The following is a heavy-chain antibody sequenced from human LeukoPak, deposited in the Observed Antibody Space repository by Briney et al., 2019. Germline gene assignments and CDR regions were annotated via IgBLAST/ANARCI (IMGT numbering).Heavy chain of an antibody. CDR3: AKDMGDY. CDR2: ISLNSGSI. Sequence: GGSLRLSCAASGFTFDDYAMHWVRQAPGKGLEWVSGISLNSGSIGYADSVKGRFTISRDNAKNSLYLQMNSLRAEDTALYYCAKDMGDYWGQGTLVTVSS. D-gene: IGHD3-16*01. J-gene: IGHJ4*02. V-gene: IGHV3-9*01. CDR1: GFTFDDYA.